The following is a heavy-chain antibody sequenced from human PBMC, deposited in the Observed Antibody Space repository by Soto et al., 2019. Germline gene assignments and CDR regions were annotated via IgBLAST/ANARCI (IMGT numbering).Heavy chain of an antibody. CDR1: GGYISSSSCY. V-gene: IGHV4-39*01. D-gene: IGHD5-12*01. CDR3: ARPMAEIYSGYDYYFDY. Sequence: PSETMSVTCTVAGGYISSSSCYWGWIRQPPGKGLEWIGSIYYSGSTYYNPSLKSRVTISVDTSKNQFSLKLSSVTAADTAVYYCARPMAEIYSGYDYYFDYWGQGTLVTVSS. CDR2: IYYSGST. J-gene: IGHJ4*02.